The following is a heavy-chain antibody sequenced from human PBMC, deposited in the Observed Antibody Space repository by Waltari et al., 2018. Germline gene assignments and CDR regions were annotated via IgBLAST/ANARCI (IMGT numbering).Heavy chain of an antibody. Sequence: QVQLQQWGAGLLKPSETLSLTCAVYGGSFSGYYWSWIRQPPGKGLEWIGEINHSGSTNYNPSLKSRVTISVDTSKNQFSLKLSSVTAADTAVYYCARAEYFDWLLSTAYYFDYWGQGTLVTVSS. D-gene: IGHD3-9*01. V-gene: IGHV4-34*01. J-gene: IGHJ4*02. CDR1: GGSFSGYY. CDR3: ARAEYFDWLLSTAYYFDY. CDR2: INHSGST.